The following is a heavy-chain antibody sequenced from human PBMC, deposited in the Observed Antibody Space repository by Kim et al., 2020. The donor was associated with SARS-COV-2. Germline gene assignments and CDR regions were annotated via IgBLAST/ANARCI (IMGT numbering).Heavy chain of an antibody. J-gene: IGHJ6*02. CDR3: ARAGPGYDFWSGYYTAGEDMDV. CDR1: GFTFSSYS. D-gene: IGHD3-3*01. Sequence: GGSLRLSCAASGFTFSSYSMNWVRQAPGKGLEWVSYISSSSSTIYYADSVKGRFTISRDNAKNSLYLQMNSLRDEDTAVYYCARAGPGYDFWSGYYTAGEDMDVWGQGTTVTVSS. CDR2: ISSSSSTI. V-gene: IGHV3-48*02.